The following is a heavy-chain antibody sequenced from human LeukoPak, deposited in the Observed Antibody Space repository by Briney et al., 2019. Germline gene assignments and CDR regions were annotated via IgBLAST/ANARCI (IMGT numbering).Heavy chain of an antibody. CDR2: IKAKAHGGTT. D-gene: IGHD1-26*01. CDR1: GFTFINAW. CDR3: TTDGVGIEGATFDY. J-gene: IGHJ4*02. Sequence: GGSLRLSCAASGFTFINAWMAWVRQAPGKGLEWVGRIKAKAHGGTTDYAAPVKGRFTISRDYSKNTLYLQMNSLKTEDTAVYYCTTDGVGIEGATFDYWGQGTLVTVSS. V-gene: IGHV3-15*01.